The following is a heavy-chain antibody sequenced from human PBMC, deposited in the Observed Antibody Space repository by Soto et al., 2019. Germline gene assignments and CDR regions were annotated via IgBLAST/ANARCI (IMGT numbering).Heavy chain of an antibody. CDR3: ARGDRVDGWFDP. J-gene: IGHJ5*02. Sequence: QVQLQESGPGLVKPSETLSLTCTVSGGSISSYYWSWIRQPPGKGLEWIGYIYYSGSTNYHPSLNSPVTISVDTSKNQFSLKLSSVTAPHTAVYYCARGDRVDGWFDPWGQGTLVTVSS. CDR2: IYYSGST. V-gene: IGHV4-59*01. CDR1: GGSISSYY. D-gene: IGHD2-15*01.